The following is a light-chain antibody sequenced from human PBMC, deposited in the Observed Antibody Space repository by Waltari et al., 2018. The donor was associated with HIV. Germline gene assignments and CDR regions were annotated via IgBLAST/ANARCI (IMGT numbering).Light chain of an antibody. CDR3: ASWDDSLNGPV. CDR2: GTH. V-gene: IGLV1-44*01. J-gene: IGLJ2*01. CDR1: TPTTGRKT. Sequence: QSVLTQPPSTSGTPEERVTISCSGTTPTTGRKTVSWFQQLPGTAPTVRLYGTHQRPSGVPDRFSGSKSGTSASLAISGLQFEDEADYYCASWDDSLNGPVFGGGTKLSVV.